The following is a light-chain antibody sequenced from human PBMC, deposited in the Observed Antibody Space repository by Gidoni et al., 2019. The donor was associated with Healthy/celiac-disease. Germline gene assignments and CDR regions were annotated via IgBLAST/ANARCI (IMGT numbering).Light chain of an antibody. CDR2: EDN. CDR1: SGSIASNY. Sequence: FILTQPHSVSESPGKTVTISCTRSSGSIASNYVQWYQQRPGSSPTTVIYEDNQRPSGVPDRFSGSIDSSSNSASLTISGLKTEDEADYYCQSYDSSNGGVFGGGTKLTVL. J-gene: IGLJ3*02. CDR3: QSYDSSNGGV. V-gene: IGLV6-57*01.